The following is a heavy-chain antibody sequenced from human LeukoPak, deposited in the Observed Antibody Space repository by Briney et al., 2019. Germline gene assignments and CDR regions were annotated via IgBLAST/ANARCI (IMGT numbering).Heavy chain of an antibody. Sequence: KTGGSLRLSCAASGFTFSDYYMSWIRQAPGKGLEWVAYISSTGSTTYYADSVKGRFTISRDNAKHSLYLQMNSLRSEDTAVYYCARVSIQVGASDYWGQGTLVTVSS. CDR1: GFTFSDYY. D-gene: IGHD1-26*01. J-gene: IGHJ4*02. V-gene: IGHV3-11*01. CDR3: ARVSIQVGASDY. CDR2: ISSTGSTT.